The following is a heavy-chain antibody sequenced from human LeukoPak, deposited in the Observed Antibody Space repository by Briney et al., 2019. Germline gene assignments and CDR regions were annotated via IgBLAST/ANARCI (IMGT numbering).Heavy chain of an antibody. D-gene: IGHD1-1*01. CDR1: GFTFSSYS. V-gene: IGHV3-21*01. CDR2: ISSSSTYI. CDR3: ARGDNVRAYYYGVDV. J-gene: IGHJ6*02. Sequence: GRSLRLSCAASGFTFSSYSMNWVRQAPGKGLEWVSSISSSSTYIYYADSVKGRFTISRDNAKNSLYLQMNSLRAEDTSVYYCARGDNVRAYYYGVDVWGQGTTVTVSS.